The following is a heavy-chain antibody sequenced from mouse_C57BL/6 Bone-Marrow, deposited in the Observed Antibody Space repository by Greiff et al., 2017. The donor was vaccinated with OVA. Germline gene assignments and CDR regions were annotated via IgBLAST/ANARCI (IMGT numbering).Heavy chain of an antibody. CDR2: IDPENGDT. D-gene: IGHD2-4*01. Sequence: EVQLQQSGAELVRPGASVKLSCTASGFNIKDDYMHWVKQRPEQGLEWIGWIDPENGDTEYASKFQGKATITADTSSNTAYLQLSSLTSEDTAVYYCTTVITTLFDYWGQGTTLTVSS. V-gene: IGHV14-4*01. CDR3: TTVITTLFDY. J-gene: IGHJ2*01. CDR1: GFNIKDDY.